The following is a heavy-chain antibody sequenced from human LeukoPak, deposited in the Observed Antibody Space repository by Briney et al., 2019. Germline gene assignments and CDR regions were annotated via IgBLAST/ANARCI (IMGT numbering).Heavy chain of an antibody. CDR2: ISETGGVT. CDR3: SRDSSHYLGSSDY. D-gene: IGHD6-6*01. V-gene: IGHV3-23*01. CDR1: GFSFGSYP. J-gene: IGHJ4*02. Sequence: GGSLRLSCVVSGFSFGSYPMSWVRQAPGKGLEWVSVISETGGVTHYADSMKGRFTISRDNIKNTLNLQMNSLRAEDTAIYYCSRDSSHYLGSSDYWGQGTLVTVSS.